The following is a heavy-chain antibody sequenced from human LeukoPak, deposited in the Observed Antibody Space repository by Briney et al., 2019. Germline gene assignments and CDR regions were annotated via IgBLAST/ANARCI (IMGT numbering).Heavy chain of an antibody. CDR2: IYYTGNT. CDR3: ARWGSIAVARFDY. J-gene: IGHJ4*02. D-gene: IGHD6-6*01. Sequence: SETLSLTCTVSGGFISSYYWSWIRQPPGKGVEWIGYIYYTGNTNYNPSLTSRVNISVDTSKNQFYLNLSSVTAADTAVYYCARWGSIAVARFDYWGQGTLVTVSS. CDR1: GGFISSYY. V-gene: IGHV4-59*13.